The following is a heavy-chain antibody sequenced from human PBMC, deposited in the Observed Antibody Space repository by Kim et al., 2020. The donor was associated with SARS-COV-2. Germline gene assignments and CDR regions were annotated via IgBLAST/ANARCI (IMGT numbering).Heavy chain of an antibody. CDR2: ISYVGSNK. CDR3: ARDNRIVVVVAATPDY. CDR1: GFTFSSYA. J-gene: IGHJ4*02. D-gene: IGHD2-15*01. V-gene: IGHV3-30-3*01. Sequence: GGSLRLSCAASGFTFSSYAMHWVRQAPGKGLAWVAVISYVGSNKYYAESVKGRFTISRDNSKNTLYLQMNSLRAEDTAVYYCARDNRIVVVVAATPDYWGQGTLVTVSS.